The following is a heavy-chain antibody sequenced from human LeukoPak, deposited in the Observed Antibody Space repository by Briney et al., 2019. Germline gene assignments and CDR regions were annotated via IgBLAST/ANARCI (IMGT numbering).Heavy chain of an antibody. CDR2: IYYSGST. V-gene: IGHV4-30-4*08. Sequence: SETLSLTCTISGGSISSGDYYWSWIRQPPGKGLEWIGYIYYSGSTYYNPSLKSRVTISVDTSKNQFSLKLSSVTAADTAVYYCARITAYYYYYYIDVWGKGTTVTFSS. CDR3: ARITAYYYYYYIDV. J-gene: IGHJ6*03. D-gene: IGHD1-20*01. CDR1: GGSISSGDYY.